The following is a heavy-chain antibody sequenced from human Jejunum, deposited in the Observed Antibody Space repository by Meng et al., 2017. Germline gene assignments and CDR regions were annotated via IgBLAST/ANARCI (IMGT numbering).Heavy chain of an antibody. Sequence: SETLSLTCTVSGGSFNSFSWTWIRQPPGEGLEYIGYIYYSGGTNYNPSLKSRVTMSVDTSKTQFSLQLRSVTAADTAVYYWAKHMSSGTYPMDVWGQGTMVTVSS. CDR3: AKHMSSGTYPMDV. D-gene: IGHD1-26*01. V-gene: IGHV4-59*01. CDR1: GGSFNSFS. CDR2: IYYSGGT. J-gene: IGHJ6*02.